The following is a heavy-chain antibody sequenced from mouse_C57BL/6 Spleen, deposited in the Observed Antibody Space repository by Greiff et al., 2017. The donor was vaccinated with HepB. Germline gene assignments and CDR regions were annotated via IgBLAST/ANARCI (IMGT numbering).Heavy chain of an antibody. V-gene: IGHV5-9-1*02. J-gene: IGHJ4*01. CDR1: GFTFSSYA. D-gene: IGHD2-2*01. CDR2: ISSGGDYI. Sequence: EVQVVESGEGLVKPGGSLKLSCAASGFTFSSYAMSWVRQTPEKRLEWVAYISSGGDYIYYADTVKGRFTISRDNARNTLYLQMSSLKSEDTAMYYCTRDLAGYQVGDYWGQGTSVTVSS. CDR3: TRDLAGYQVGDY.